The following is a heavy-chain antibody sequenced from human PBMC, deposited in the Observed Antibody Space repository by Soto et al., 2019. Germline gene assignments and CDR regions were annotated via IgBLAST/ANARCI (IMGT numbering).Heavy chain of an antibody. J-gene: IGHJ4*02. CDR3: AAEVTTNYFDY. CDR1: GFTFTSSA. V-gene: IGHV1-58*01. D-gene: IGHD4-17*01. Sequence: QMQLVQSGPEVKKPGTSVKVSCKASGFTFTSSAVQWVRQARGQRLEWIGWIVVGSGNTNYAQKFQERVTITRDMSTSTAYMELSSLRSEDTAVYYCAAEVTTNYFDYWGQGTLVTVSS. CDR2: IVVGSGNT.